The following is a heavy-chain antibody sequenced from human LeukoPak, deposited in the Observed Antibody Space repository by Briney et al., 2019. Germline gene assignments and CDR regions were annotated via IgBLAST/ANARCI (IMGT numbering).Heavy chain of an antibody. CDR1: GFTFSSYA. D-gene: IGHD3-22*01. Sequence: GGSLRLSCAASGFTFSSYAMSWVRQAPGKGLEWVSAISGSGGSTYYADSVKGRFTISRDNSKNTLYLQMNSLRAEDTAVYYCAKARGFTPHDSSGYYYPYWGQGTLVTVSS. CDR3: AKARGFTPHDSSGYYYPY. J-gene: IGHJ4*02. CDR2: ISGSGGST. V-gene: IGHV3-23*01.